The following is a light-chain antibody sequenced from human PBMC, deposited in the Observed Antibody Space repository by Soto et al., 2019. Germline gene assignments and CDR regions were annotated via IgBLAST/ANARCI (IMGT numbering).Light chain of an antibody. J-gene: IGKJ4*01. CDR1: QYVKSY. CDR3: QQRSNWPALT. Sequence: EIVLTQSPATLSLSPGERATLSCRASQYVKSYLAWYQQKPGQAPRLLXYDASNRATGIPVRFSGSGSGTDLTLTISSLETEDFAVYFCQQRSNWPALTFGGGTKVDI. V-gene: IGKV3-11*01. CDR2: DAS.